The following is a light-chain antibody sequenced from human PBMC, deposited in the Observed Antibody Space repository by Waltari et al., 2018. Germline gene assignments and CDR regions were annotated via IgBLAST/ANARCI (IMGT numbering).Light chain of an antibody. J-gene: IGLJ2*01. V-gene: IGLV2-18*02. CDR3: SSYTSSTTFV. Sequence: QSALTHPPSVSGYPGQSVTISCTGTSIDVGNDNRVSWYQQPPGTAPKVVIYEVNNRPSGFPDRFSGSKSGNTAYLAISGLQAEDEADYYCSSYTSSTTFVFGGGTKLAVL. CDR2: EVN. CDR1: SIDVGNDNR.